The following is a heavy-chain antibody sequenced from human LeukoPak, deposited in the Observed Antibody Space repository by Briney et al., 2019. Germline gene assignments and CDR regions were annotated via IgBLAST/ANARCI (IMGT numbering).Heavy chain of an antibody. Sequence: GGSLRLSCAASGFTFDDYAMHWVRQAPGKGLEWVSGISWNSGSIGYADSVKGRFTISRDNAKNSLYLQMNSLRAEDMALYYCAKGGPNYDILTGYYTDHYFDYWGQGTLVTVSS. D-gene: IGHD3-9*01. CDR2: ISWNSGSI. V-gene: IGHV3-9*03. CDR3: AKGGPNYDILTGYYTDHYFDY. J-gene: IGHJ4*02. CDR1: GFTFDDYA.